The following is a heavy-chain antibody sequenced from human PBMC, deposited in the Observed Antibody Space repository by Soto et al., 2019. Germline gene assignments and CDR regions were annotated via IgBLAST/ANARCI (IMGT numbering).Heavy chain of an antibody. CDR2: IYWDDDK. D-gene: IGHD3-10*01. J-gene: IGHJ6*02. CDR1: GFSLSTSGVG. CDR3: AHGGWFGEGYDYYGMDV. Sequence: QITLKESGPPLVKPTQTLTLTCTFSGFSLSTSGVGVGWIRQPPGKALEWLALIYWDDDKRYSPSLKSRLTITKDATKNQVVLTMTNMDPVDTATYYCAHGGWFGEGYDYYGMDVWGQGTTVTVAS. V-gene: IGHV2-5*02.